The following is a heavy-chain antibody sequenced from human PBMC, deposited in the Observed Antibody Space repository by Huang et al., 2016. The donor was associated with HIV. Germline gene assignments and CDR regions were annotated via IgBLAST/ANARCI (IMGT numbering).Heavy chain of an antibody. J-gene: IGHJ3*02. Sequence: QVQLVESGGGVVQPGRSLRLSCAASGFTFSSYGMHWVRQGPGKGLEWGAVISYDGSNKYYADSVKGRFTISRDNSKNTLYLQMNSLRAEDTAVYYCAKEAGGVYYDSSGYYDAFDIWGQGTMVTVSS. V-gene: IGHV3-30*18. D-gene: IGHD3-22*01. CDR1: GFTFSSYG. CDR3: AKEAGGVYYDSSGYYDAFDI. CDR2: ISYDGSNK.